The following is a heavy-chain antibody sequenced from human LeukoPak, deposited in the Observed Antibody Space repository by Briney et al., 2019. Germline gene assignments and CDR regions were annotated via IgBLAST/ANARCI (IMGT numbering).Heavy chain of an antibody. D-gene: IGHD3-10*01. J-gene: IGHJ4*02. CDR2: IYYSGST. CDR1: GGSISSYY. V-gene: IGHV4-59*01. Sequence: SETLSLTCTVSGGSISSYYWSWIRQPPGKGLEWIGYIYYSGSTNYNPSLKSRVTISVDTSKNQFSLKLSSVTAADTAVYYCAAYYGSESPFDYWGQGTLVTVSS. CDR3: AAYYGSESPFDY.